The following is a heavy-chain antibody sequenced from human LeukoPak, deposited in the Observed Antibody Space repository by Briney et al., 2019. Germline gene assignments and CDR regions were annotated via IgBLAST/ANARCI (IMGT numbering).Heavy chain of an antibody. CDR2: IYHSGST. Sequence: PSETLSLTCAVSGGSISSSNWWSWVRQPPGKGLEWIGEIYHSGSTNYNPSLKSRVTISVDKSKNQFSLKLSSVTAADTAVYYCARDSLLWFGESTLRLRLSAPGDYWGQGTLVTVSS. CDR1: GGSISSSNW. J-gene: IGHJ4*02. V-gene: IGHV4-4*02. CDR3: ARDSLLWFGESTLRLRLSAPGDY. D-gene: IGHD3-10*01.